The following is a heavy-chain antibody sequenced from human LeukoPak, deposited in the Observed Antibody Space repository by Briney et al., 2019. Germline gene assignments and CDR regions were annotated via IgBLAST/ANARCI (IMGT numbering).Heavy chain of an antibody. J-gene: IGHJ4*02. Sequence: SETLSLTCTVSGGSISSSSYYWGWIRQPPGKGLEWIGSIYYSGSTYYNPSLKSRVTISVDTSKNQFSLKLSSVTAADTAVYYCARHGRIHHFDYWGQGTLVTVSS. V-gene: IGHV4-39*01. CDR2: IYYSGST. CDR3: ARHGRIHHFDY. D-gene: IGHD5-18*01. CDR1: GGSISSSSYY.